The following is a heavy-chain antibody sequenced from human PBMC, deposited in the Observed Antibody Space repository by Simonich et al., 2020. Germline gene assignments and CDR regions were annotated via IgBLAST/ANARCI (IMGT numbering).Heavy chain of an antibody. CDR3: ARDYSNYDAFDI. CDR2: INSDGSST. J-gene: IGHJ3*02. CDR1: GFTFSSYW. V-gene: IGHV3-74*01. Sequence: EVQLVESGGGLVQPGGSLRLSCAASGFTFSSYWMHWVRQAPGKGVVWVQRINSDGSSTSYADSVKGRCTISRDNAKNTLYLQMNSLRAEDTAVYYCARDYSNYDAFDIWGQGTMVTVSS. D-gene: IGHD4-4*01.